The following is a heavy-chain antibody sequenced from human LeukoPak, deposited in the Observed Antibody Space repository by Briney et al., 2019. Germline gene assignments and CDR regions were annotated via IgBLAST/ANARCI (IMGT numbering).Heavy chain of an antibody. CDR3: TKLAVASADS. V-gene: IGHV3-48*04. D-gene: IGHD6-19*01. CDR2: ISPSGSTK. J-gene: IGHJ4*02. CDR1: GFTFSSYS. Sequence: PGGSLRLSCAASGFTFSSYSMNWVRQAPGKGLEWVSNISPSGSTKYYADSVKGRFTISRDNAKNSLYLQMNNLRAGDTGVYYCTKLAVASADSWGQGTLVTVSS.